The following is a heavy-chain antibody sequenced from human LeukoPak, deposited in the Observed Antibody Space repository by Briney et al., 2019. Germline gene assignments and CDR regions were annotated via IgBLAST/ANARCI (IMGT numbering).Heavy chain of an antibody. CDR3: AKGAYTYGPGHDY. D-gene: IGHD5-18*01. Sequence: PGGSLRLSCAASGFSFNSDWMNWVRQAPGKGLEWVSAISGSGGSTYYADSVKGRFTISRDNSKNTLYLQMNSLRAEDTAVYYCAKGAYTYGPGHDYWGQGTLVTVSS. CDR1: GFSFNSDW. CDR2: ISGSGGST. V-gene: IGHV3-23*01. J-gene: IGHJ4*02.